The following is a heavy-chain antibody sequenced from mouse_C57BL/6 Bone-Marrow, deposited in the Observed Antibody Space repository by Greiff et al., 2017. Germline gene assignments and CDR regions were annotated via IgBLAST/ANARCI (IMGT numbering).Heavy chain of an antibody. D-gene: IGHD1-1*01. Sequence: QVQLKQSGAELARPGASVKLSCKASGYTFTSYGISWVKQRTGQGLEWIGEIYPRSGNTYYNEKFKGKATLTADKSSSTAYMELRSLTSEDSAVYFCARSNYYGSRRDYWGQGTTLTVSS. CDR2: IYPRSGNT. CDR1: GYTFTSYG. J-gene: IGHJ2*01. CDR3: ARSNYYGSRRDY. V-gene: IGHV1-81*01.